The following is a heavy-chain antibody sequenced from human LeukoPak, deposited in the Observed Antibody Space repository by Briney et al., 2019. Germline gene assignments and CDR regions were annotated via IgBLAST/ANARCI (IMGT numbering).Heavy chain of an antibody. CDR1: GFTFSSYS. CDR3: ARVTTGSRFLEWLPVDI. CDR2: ISSSSSYI. V-gene: IGHV3-21*01. D-gene: IGHD3-3*01. J-gene: IGHJ3*02. Sequence: GGSLRLSCAASGFTFSSYSMNWVRQAPGKGLEWVSSISSSSSYIYYADSVKGRFTISRDNAKNSLYLQMNSLRAEDTAVYYCARVTTGSRFLEWLPVDIWGQGTMVTVSS.